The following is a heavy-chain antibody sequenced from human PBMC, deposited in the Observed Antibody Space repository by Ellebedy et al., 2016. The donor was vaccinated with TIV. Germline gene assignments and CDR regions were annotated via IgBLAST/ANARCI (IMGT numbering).Heavy chain of an antibody. Sequence: AASVKVSCKASGYTFSAYYIHWVRQAPGQGLEWMGWINPNSDGTNYAQKFQGRVTMTWDTSISTASMELSRLTSDDTAVYYCARDGRWFGESMMYFFDYWGQGTLVTVSS. CDR1: GYTFSAYY. D-gene: IGHD3-10*01. V-gene: IGHV1-2*02. J-gene: IGHJ4*02. CDR2: INPNSDGT. CDR3: ARDGRWFGESMMYFFDY.